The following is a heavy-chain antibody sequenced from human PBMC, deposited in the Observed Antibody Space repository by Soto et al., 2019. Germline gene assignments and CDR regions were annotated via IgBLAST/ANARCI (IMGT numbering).Heavy chain of an antibody. CDR1: GFTFTNYW. CDR2: ISGSGGST. V-gene: IGHV3-23*01. Sequence: GGSLRLSCAASGFTFTNYWMSWVRQAPGKGLEWVSAISGSGGSTYYADSVKGRFTISRDNSKNTLYLQMNSLRAEDTAVYYCAKAGSITIFGVVNNLGGYFDYWGQGTLVTVSS. D-gene: IGHD3-3*01. CDR3: AKAGSITIFGVVNNLGGYFDY. J-gene: IGHJ4*02.